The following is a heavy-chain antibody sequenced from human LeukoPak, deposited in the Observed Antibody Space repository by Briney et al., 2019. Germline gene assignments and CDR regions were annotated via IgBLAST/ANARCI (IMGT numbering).Heavy chain of an antibody. J-gene: IGHJ4*02. CDR2: ISTYNGDT. Sequence: ASVKVSCKVSGYTFSSYAISWVRQAPGQGPEWMGWISTYNGDTNYAQKLQGRVTMTTDTSTSTAYMELRSLRSDDTAVYYCARDFTGSWYAGFGYWGQGTLVTVSS. CDR1: GYTFSSYA. CDR3: ARDFTGSWYAGFGY. V-gene: IGHV1-18*01. D-gene: IGHD6-13*01.